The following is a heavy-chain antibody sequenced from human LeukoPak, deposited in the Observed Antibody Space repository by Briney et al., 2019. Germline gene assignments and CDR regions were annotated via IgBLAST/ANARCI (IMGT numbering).Heavy chain of an antibody. CDR3: AKPRQAVAGNYFDY. J-gene: IGHJ4*02. CDR1: GFTFSSHS. Sequence: GGSLRLSCTASGFTFSSHSLHWVRQAPGKGLEWVAYIGSGGSTIYYADSVKGRFTISRDNSRNTLYLQMNSLRAEDTAIYYCAKPRQAVAGNYFDYWGQGTLVTVSS. D-gene: IGHD6-19*01. CDR2: IGSGGSTI. V-gene: IGHV3-48*04.